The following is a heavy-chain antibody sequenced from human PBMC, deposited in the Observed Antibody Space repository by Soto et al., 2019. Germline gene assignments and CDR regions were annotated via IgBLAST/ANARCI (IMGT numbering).Heavy chain of an antibody. Sequence: EVQVAESGGGLVQPGGSLRLSCAVSGLTLSDRYMDWVRQAPGKGLEWVGRIRNRANSYTTEYAASVKGRFTISRDDSKNELHLQSNSLKPDDTAVYYCTTGGSYSPFDYWGQGTLVTVSS. V-gene: IGHV3-72*01. CDR1: GLTLSDRY. D-gene: IGHD1-26*01. CDR3: TTGGSYSPFDY. J-gene: IGHJ4*02. CDR2: IRNRANSYTT.